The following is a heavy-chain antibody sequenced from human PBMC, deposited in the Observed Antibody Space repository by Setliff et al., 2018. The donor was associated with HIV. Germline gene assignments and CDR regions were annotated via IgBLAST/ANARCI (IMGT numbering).Heavy chain of an antibody. J-gene: IGHJ4*02. D-gene: IGHD3-10*01. CDR1: GGSIRSTSHY. CDR2: IYYSGST. Sequence: SETLSLTCTVSGGSIRSTSHYWGWIRQPPGKGLEWIGSIYYSGSTHYNPSLKSRVTVSKDTTKNQLSLRLSSVTAADTAVYYCAPRHHKYGFLWGQGTLVTVSS. CDR3: APRHHKYGFL. V-gene: IGHV4-39*01.